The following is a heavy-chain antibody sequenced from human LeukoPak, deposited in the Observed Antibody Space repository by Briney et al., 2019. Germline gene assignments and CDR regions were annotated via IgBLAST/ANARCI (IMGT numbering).Heavy chain of an antibody. CDR3: WGDRDPYGMDV. Sequence: GGSLRLSCAASGFTFSSYAMHWVRQAPGKGLEWVAVISYDRSNKYYADSVKGRFTISRDNSKNTLYLQMNSLRAEDTAVYYCWGDRDPYGMDVWGQGTTVTVSS. J-gene: IGHJ6*02. CDR1: GFTFSSYA. V-gene: IGHV3-30*04. D-gene: IGHD2-21*02. CDR2: ISYDRSNK.